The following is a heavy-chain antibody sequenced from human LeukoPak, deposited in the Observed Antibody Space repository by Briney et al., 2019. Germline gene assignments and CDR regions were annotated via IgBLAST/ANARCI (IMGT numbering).Heavy chain of an antibody. CDR3: ARNYYDSSDYEYYFDY. V-gene: IGHV4-59*01. J-gene: IGHJ4*02. D-gene: IGHD3-22*01. CDR1: GXSISSYY. CDR2: IYYSGST. Sequence: PSETLSLTCTVSGXSISSYYWSWTRQPPGKGLEWLGYIYYSGSTNYNPSLKSRVTISTSKNQFPLKLSSVTAADTAVYYCARNYYDSSDYEYYFDYWGQGTLVTVSS.